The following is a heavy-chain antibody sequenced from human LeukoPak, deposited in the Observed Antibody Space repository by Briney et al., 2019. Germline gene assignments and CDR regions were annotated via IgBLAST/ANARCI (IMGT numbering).Heavy chain of an antibody. Sequence: GGSLRLSCAASGFSFDDYAMYWVRQAPGKGLEWVSGISWNSGRIGYADSVKGRFTISRDNAKNSLYLQMNSLRGDDTAVYYCAKGGPQSGSYFGIDHWGQGTLVTVSS. D-gene: IGHD3-10*01. CDR2: ISWNSGRI. J-gene: IGHJ4*02. CDR3: AKGGPQSGSYFGIDH. CDR1: GFSFDDYA. V-gene: IGHV3-9*01.